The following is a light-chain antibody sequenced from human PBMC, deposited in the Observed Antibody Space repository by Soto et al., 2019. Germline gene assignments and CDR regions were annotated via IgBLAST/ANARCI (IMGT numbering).Light chain of an antibody. CDR1: GSNIGAGYD. J-gene: IGLJ1*01. CDR2: ANI. V-gene: IGLV1-40*01. CDR3: QSYDSSPSGYV. Sequence: QSALTQPPSVSGAPGQRVTISCTGSGSNIGAGYDVHWYQQLPGTAPKLLIFANINRPSGVPDRFSGSKSGTSASLAITGLRAEDDADYYCQSYDSSPSGYVFGTGTKVTVL.